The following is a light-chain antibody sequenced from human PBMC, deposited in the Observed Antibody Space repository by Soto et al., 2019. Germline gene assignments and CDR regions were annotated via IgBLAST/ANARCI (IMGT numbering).Light chain of an antibody. CDR3: QQYGSSSPTT. CDR1: QSISRNY. Sequence: EIVLTQSPGTLSLSPGEGATLSCRASQSISRNYLAWYQQRPGQAPRLLIYGASSRATGIPDRFSGGGSGTDFTLTISRLEPEDFAVYYCQQYGSSSPTTFGQGTRLEIE. J-gene: IGKJ5*01. CDR2: GAS. V-gene: IGKV3-20*01.